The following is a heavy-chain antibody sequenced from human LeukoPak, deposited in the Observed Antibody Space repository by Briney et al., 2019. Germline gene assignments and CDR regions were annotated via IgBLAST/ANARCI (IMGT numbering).Heavy chain of an antibody. J-gene: IGHJ2*01. D-gene: IGHD1-26*01. CDR1: GFTVSSNY. Sequence: GGSLRLSCAASGFTVSSNYMSWVRQAPGKGLEWVSVIYSGGSTYYADSVKGRFTISRDNSKNTLYLQMNSLRAEDTAVYYCARSNKGGSYGYWYFDLWGRGTLVTVFS. CDR2: IYSGGST. CDR3: ARSNKGGSYGYWYFDL. V-gene: IGHV3-53*01.